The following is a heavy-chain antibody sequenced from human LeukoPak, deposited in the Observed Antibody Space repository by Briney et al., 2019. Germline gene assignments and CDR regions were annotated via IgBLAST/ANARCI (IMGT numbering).Heavy chain of an antibody. Sequence: VAPVKVSCKASGGTFSSYAISWVRQAPGQGLEWMGRIIPILGIANYAQKFQGRVTITADKSTSTAYMELSSLRSEDTAVYYCAGAYYGSGETLDYWGQGTLVTVSS. D-gene: IGHD3-10*01. CDR2: IIPILGIA. CDR1: GGTFSSYA. CDR3: AGAYYGSGETLDY. J-gene: IGHJ4*02. V-gene: IGHV1-69*04.